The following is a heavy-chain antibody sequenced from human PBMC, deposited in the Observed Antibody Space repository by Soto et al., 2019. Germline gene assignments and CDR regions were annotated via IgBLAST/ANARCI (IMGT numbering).Heavy chain of an antibody. CDR3: AKGSETLRITMIVVVTEDPDY. CDR2: ISGSGGST. Sequence: GGSLRLSCAASGFTFSSYAMSWVRQAPGKGLEWVSAISGSGGSTYYADSVKGRFTISRDNSKNTLYLQMNSLRAEDTAVYYCAKGSETLRITMIVVVTEDPDYWGQGTLVTVSS. D-gene: IGHD3-22*01. CDR1: GFTFSSYA. J-gene: IGHJ4*02. V-gene: IGHV3-23*01.